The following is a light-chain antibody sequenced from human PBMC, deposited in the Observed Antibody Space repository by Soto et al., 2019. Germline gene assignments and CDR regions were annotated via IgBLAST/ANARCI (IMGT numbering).Light chain of an antibody. V-gene: IGLV2-18*01. Sequence: QSALTQPPSVSGSPGQSVTISCTRTSTDFVSYNRVSWYQQPPGTAPKLIIYEASNRPSGVPDRFSGSKSGNTASLTISGLQAADEADYYCSLYTSENTYVFGTGTQLTVL. J-gene: IGLJ1*01. CDR1: STDFVSYNR. CDR2: EAS. CDR3: SLYTSENTYV.